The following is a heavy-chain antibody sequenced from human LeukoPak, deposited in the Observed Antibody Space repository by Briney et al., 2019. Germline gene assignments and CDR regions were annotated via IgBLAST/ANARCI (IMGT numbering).Heavy chain of an antibody. CDR3: TRDFWSVAGAGPGFDP. D-gene: IGHD6-13*01. J-gene: IGHJ5*02. CDR1: GYTFTSYD. V-gene: IGHV1-2*02. CDR2: INPNSGGT. Sequence: ASVKVSCKASGYTFTSYDINWVRQATGQGLEWMWWINPNSGGTNYAQKFQARVTMTRDTSISTAYMELSSLRSDDTAVYYCTRDFWSVAGAGPGFDPWGQGTLVIVSS.